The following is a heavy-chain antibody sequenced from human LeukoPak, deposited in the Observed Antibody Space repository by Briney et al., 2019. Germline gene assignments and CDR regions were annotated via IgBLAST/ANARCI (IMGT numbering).Heavy chain of an antibody. D-gene: IGHD5-18*01. CDR3: ARSDTAMVLNYYYYGMDV. CDR1: GGTFSSYA. Sequence: SVTVSCKASGGTFSSYAISWVRQAPGQGLEWMGGIIPIFGTANYAQKFQGRVTITADESTSTAYMELSSLRSEDTAVYYCARSDTAMVLNYYYYGMDVWGQGTTVTVSS. J-gene: IGHJ6*02. CDR2: IIPIFGTA. V-gene: IGHV1-69*01.